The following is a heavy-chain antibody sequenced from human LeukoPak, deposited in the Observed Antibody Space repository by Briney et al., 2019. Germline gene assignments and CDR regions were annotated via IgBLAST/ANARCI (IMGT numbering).Heavy chain of an antibody. CDR3: AKDGFYSSSWLDY. CDR2: ISYDGSNK. Sequence: GRSLRLSCAASGFTFSSYGMHWVPQAPGKGVEWVAVISYDGSNKYYADSVKGRFTISRDNSKNTLYLQMNSLRAEDTAVYYCAKDGFYSSSWLDYWGQGTLVTVSS. J-gene: IGHJ4*02. V-gene: IGHV3-30*18. CDR1: GFTFSSYG. D-gene: IGHD6-13*01.